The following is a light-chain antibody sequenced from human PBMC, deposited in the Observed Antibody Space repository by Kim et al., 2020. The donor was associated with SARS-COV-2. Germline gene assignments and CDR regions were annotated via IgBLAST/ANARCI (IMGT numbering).Light chain of an antibody. V-gene: IGKV3-20*01. J-gene: IGKJ1*01. CDR1: QSVSSSY. CDR3: QQYGSSLRT. Sequence: PGERATLSCRASQSVSSSYLAWYQQKPGQAPRLLIYGASSRATGIPDRFSGSGSGTDFTLTISRLEPEDFAVYYCQQYGSSLRTFGHGTKVDIK. CDR2: GAS.